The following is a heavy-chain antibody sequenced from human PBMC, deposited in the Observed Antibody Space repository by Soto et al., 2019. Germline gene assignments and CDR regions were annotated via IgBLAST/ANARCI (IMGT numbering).Heavy chain of an antibody. CDR2: ISSRGDTI. V-gene: IGHV3-48*03. D-gene: IGHD2-21*02. Sequence: GGSLRLSCAASAFTFSTFEMNWVRQAPGKWLEWVSYISSRGDTIYYADSVRGRFTISRDNAKNSLYLEMNSLRVEDTALYYCAREREGCGGDCLDSWDQGXLVTISS. J-gene: IGHJ4*02. CDR3: AREREGCGGDCLDS. CDR1: AFTFSTFE.